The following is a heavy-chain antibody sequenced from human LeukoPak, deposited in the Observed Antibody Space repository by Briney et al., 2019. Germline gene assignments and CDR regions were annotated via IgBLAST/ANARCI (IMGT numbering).Heavy chain of an antibody. CDR3: ASSGSTGSYYYYYYMDV. D-gene: IGHD3-10*01. CDR2: INPNSGGT. CDR1: GYTFTGYY. V-gene: IGHV1-2*02. J-gene: IGHJ6*03. Sequence: ASVKVSCKASGYTFTGYYMHWVRQAPGQGLEWMGWINPNSGGTNYAQKFQGRVTMTRDTSISTAYMELSRLRSDDTAVYYCASSGSTGSYYYYYYMDVWRKGTTVTVSS.